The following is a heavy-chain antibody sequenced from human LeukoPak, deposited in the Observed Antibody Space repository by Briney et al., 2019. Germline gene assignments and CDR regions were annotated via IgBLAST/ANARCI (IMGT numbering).Heavy chain of an antibody. CDR2: ITYDGSNK. V-gene: IGHV3-30*18. CDR3: AKDRGSGWYPNWFDP. Sequence: GGSLRLSCAASGFTFSSYSMHWVRQAPGKGLEWVAAITYDGSNKYYADSVKGRFTISRDNSKNTLYLQMNSLRAEDTAVYYCAKDRGSGWYPNWFDPWGQGTLVTVSS. CDR1: GFTFSSYS. D-gene: IGHD6-19*01. J-gene: IGHJ5*02.